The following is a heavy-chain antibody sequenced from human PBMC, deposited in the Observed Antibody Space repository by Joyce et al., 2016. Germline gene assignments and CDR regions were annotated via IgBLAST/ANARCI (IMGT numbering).Heavy chain of an antibody. CDR1: GYTFTGYY. Sequence: QVQLAQSGAEVKKPGASVKVSCMASGYTFTGYYMHWVRQAPGQGLEWMGWLNPNSGDTDYAQKFQDRVTMTRDTSISTVYMELSRLRSDDTAIYYCARDRRITIFGVDTWTNTFDIWGQGTMVTVSS. CDR2: LNPNSGDT. J-gene: IGHJ3*02. V-gene: IGHV1-2*02. CDR3: ARDRRITIFGVDTWTNTFDI. D-gene: IGHD3-3*01.